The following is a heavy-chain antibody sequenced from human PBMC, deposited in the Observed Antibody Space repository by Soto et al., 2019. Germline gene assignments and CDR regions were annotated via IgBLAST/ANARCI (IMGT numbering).Heavy chain of an antibody. CDR2: ISGASGTI. CDR3: ARDCGYGYGRDV. V-gene: IGHV3-48*01. CDR1: GFTFRNYN. Sequence: EVQLVESGGGLVQPGGSLRLSCAASGFTFRNYNRNWVRQAPGKGLEWLSYISGASGTIYYADSMQGRFTISRDNAKNSLYLQMNSLRAEDTAMYYCARDCGYGYGRDVWGQGTTVTVSS. D-gene: IGHD2-15*01. J-gene: IGHJ6*02.